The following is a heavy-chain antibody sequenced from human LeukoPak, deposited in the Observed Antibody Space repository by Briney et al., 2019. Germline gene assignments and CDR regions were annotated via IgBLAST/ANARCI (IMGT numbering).Heavy chain of an antibody. CDR3: AKADGDYFFDY. J-gene: IGHJ4*02. D-gene: IGHD4-17*01. Sequence: GGSLRLSCAASGFTFRDYAMTWVRQAPGKGPEWVSTFSAGGNRTYYADPVKGRFTISRDNSKNTLYLQMNSLRAEDTAVYYCAKADGDYFFDYWGQGTLVTVSS. CDR2: FSAGGNRT. CDR1: GFTFRDYA. V-gene: IGHV3-23*01.